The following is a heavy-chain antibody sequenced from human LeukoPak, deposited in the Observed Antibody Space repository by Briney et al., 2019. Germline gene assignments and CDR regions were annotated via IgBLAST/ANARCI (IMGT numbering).Heavy chain of an antibody. Sequence: ASVKVSCKASGYTFTSYAMHWVRQAPGQRLEWMGWINAGNGNTKYSQEFQGRVTITRDTSASTAYMELSSLRSEDMAVYYCARDAAPYGSGSSDAFDIWGQGTMVTVSS. V-gene: IGHV1-3*03. D-gene: IGHD3-10*01. J-gene: IGHJ3*02. CDR3: ARDAAPYGSGSSDAFDI. CDR2: INAGNGNT. CDR1: GYTFTSYA.